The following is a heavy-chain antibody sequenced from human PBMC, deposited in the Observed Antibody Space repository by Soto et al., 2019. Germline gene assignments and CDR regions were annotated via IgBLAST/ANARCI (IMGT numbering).Heavy chain of an antibody. J-gene: IGHJ3*02. CDR2: IKSKTDGGTT. CDR3: KVSWLRGYDAFDI. Sequence: PGGSLRLSCAASGFTFSNAWMSWVRQAPGKGLEWVGRIKSKTDGGTTDYAAPVKGRFTISRDDSKNTLYLQMNSLKTEDTAVYYCKVSWLRGYDAFDIWGQGTMVTVSS. CDR1: GFTFSNAW. D-gene: IGHD6-19*01. V-gene: IGHV3-15*01.